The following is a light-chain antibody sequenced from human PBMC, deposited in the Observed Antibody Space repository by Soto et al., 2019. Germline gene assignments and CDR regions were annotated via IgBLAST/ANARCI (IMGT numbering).Light chain of an antibody. J-gene: IGKJ1*01. CDR1: QTVSSNY. CDR2: GAS. CDR3: QVYGSSPKT. Sequence: EVVLTQSPGTLSLSPGERATLSCRATQTVSSNYLAWYQQKPGQAPTLLIHGASTRATGIPDRFSGSGSGTDFTLTISRLEPEDFAVYYCQVYGSSPKTFGQGTKVEVK. V-gene: IGKV3-20*01.